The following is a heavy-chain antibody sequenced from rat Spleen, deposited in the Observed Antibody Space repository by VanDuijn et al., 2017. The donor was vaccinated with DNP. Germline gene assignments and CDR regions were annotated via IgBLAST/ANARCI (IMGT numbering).Heavy chain of an antibody. J-gene: IGHJ3*01. Sequence: QVQLKESGPGLVQPSETLSLTCTVSGFSLTTYSVSWVRQTSGKGPEWMGRIWYDGDTAYNSALKSRLTISRDTSENQVFLKMSGLQTGDTGTYYCIRDGGGNWFAHWGQGTLVTVSS. CDR2: IWYDGDT. CDR1: GFSLTTYS. V-gene: IGHV2-63*01. CDR3: IRDGGGNWFAH.